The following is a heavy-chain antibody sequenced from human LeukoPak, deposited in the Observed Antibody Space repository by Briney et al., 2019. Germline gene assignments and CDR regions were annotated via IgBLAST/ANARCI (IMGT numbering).Heavy chain of an antibody. CDR3: ATFLVPAAINAFDI. D-gene: IGHD2-2*01. V-gene: IGHV1-69-2*01. Sequence: VDPEDGETIYAEKFQGRVTITADTSTDTAYMELSSLRSEDTAVYYCATFLVPAAINAFDIWGQGTMVTVSS. CDR2: VDPEDGET. J-gene: IGHJ3*02.